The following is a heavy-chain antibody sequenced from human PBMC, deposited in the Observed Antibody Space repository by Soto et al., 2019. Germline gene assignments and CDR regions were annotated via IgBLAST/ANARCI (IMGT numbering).Heavy chain of an antibody. CDR1: GFTFSSYG. Sequence: GGSLRLSCAASGFTFSSYGMHWVRQAPGKGLEWVAVISYDGSNKYYADSVKGRFTISRDNSKNTLYLQVNSLRAEDTAVYYCAAHSSSFVWGQGTLVTVSS. J-gene: IGHJ4*02. CDR2: ISYDGSNK. D-gene: IGHD5-18*01. V-gene: IGHV3-30*03. CDR3: AAHSSSFV.